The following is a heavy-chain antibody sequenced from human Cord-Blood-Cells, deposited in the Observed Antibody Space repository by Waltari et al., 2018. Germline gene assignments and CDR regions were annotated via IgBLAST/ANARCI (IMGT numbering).Heavy chain of an antibody. V-gene: IGHV3-30*18. D-gene: IGHD1-26*01. CDR3: AKEFGSPHSGSYYFDY. CDR1: GFTFSTSA. CDR2: IWYDGSNK. Sequence: QVQLVESGGGVVQPGRSLRLSCAASGFTFSTSALPWVPPAPGKGLEWVAVIWYDGSNKYYADSVKGRFTISRDNSKNTLYLQMNSLRAEDTAMYYCAKEFGSPHSGSYYFDYWGQGTLVTVSS. J-gene: IGHJ4*02.